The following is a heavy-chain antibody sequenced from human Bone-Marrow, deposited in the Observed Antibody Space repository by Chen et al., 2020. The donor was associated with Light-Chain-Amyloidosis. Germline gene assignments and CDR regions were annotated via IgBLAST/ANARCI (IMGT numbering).Heavy chain of an antibody. V-gene: IGHV5-51*01. CDR2: IYPDDSDA. CDR1: GYTLPNYW. J-gene: IGHJ4*02. CDR3: ARRRDGYNFDY. D-gene: IGHD5-12*01. Sequence: EVRLEQAGPDVKKPGESLKISCKSSGYTLPNYWIGWVRQMPGKGLEWMGVIYPDDSDARYSPSFEGQVTISADKSITTAYLQWRSLKASDTAMYYCARRRDGYNFDYWGQGTLVTVSS.